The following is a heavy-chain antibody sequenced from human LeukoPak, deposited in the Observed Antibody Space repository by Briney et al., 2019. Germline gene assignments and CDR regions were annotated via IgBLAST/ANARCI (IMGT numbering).Heavy chain of an antibody. V-gene: IGHV4-59*08. CDR2: INYSGST. CDR3: TRQEGGTIYDY. CDR1: GGSIRSYY. J-gene: IGHJ4*02. Sequence: PSETLSLTCTVSGGSIRSYYWSWIRQPPGQGLEWIGYINYSGSTMYNPSLKSRVTISVDTSKNQFFLKLSSVTAADTAVYYCTRQEGGTIYDYWGQGTLVTVSS. D-gene: IGHD1-7*01.